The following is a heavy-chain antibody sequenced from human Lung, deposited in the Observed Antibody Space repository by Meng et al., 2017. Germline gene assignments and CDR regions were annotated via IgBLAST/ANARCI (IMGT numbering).Heavy chain of an antibody. V-gene: IGHV3-74*03. Sequence: VELVGSGGGLVQPGGSLRLSCAASGFTFRSYWMHWVRQAPGKGLEWVSRIRGDGGSIVYADSVKGRFTISRDNAKNTLFLQMNSLRAEDTAVYYCARESGYFEYWGQGILVTVSS. CDR2: IRGDGGSI. J-gene: IGHJ4*02. CDR1: GFTFRSYW. CDR3: ARESGYFEY.